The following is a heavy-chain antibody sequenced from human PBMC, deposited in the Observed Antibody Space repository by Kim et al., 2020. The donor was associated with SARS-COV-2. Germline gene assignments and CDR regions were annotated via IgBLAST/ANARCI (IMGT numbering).Heavy chain of an antibody. V-gene: IGHV4-59*01. CDR3: ARVGAGRDPYYGMDV. CDR1: GGSISSYY. D-gene: IGHD3-10*01. Sequence: SETLSLTCTVSGGSISSYYWSWIRQPPGKGLEWIGYIYYSGSTNYNPSLKSRVTISVDTSKNQFSLKLSSVTAADTVVYYCARVGAGRDPYYGMDVWGQGTTVTVSS. J-gene: IGHJ6*02. CDR2: IYYSGST.